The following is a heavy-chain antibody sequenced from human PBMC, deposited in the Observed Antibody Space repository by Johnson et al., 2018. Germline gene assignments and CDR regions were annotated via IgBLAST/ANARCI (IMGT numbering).Heavy chain of an antibody. V-gene: IGHV3-7*01. Sequence: VQLVESGGGVVQPGRSLRLSCAASGFTFSSYSMNWVRQAPGKGLEWVANIKQDGSEKYYVDSVKGRFTISRDNAKNSLYLQMNSMRAEDRSVDYGVGGEVFEGYCGGDGRQVDAFDIWGQGTMVTVSS. CDR2: IKQDGSEK. CDR3: VGGEVFEGYCGGDGRQVDAFDI. CDR1: GFTFSSYS. D-gene: IGHD2-21*02. J-gene: IGHJ3*02.